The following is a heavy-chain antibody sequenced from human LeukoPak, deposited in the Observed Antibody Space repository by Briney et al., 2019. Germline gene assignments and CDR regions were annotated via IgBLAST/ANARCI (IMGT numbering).Heavy chain of an antibody. Sequence: GGSLRLSCAASGFTFSSYAMSWVRQAPGKGLECVSVIYSGGNTYYADSVKGRFTISRDNSKNTLYLQMNSLRAEDTAVYYCARKTDSGGQGDYWGPGTLVTVSS. J-gene: IGHJ4*02. D-gene: IGHD3-22*01. CDR3: ARKTDSGGQGDY. CDR2: IYSGGNT. V-gene: IGHV3-66*01. CDR1: GFTFSSYA.